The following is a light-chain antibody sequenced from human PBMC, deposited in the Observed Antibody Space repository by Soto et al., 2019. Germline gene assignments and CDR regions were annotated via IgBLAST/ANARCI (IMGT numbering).Light chain of an antibody. V-gene: IGKV3-20*01. J-gene: IGKJ1*01. Sequence: ALTQSPGTLSVPPGARATISGLASPGVSSNNLAWYQNAARQTPRLLIYGAFSRATGIPDRCSGSGSGTDFTLTISGLDPDDLAVYYCLQYGSSPRTFGRGTKVDIK. CDR2: GAF. CDR1: PGVSSNN. CDR3: LQYGSSPRT.